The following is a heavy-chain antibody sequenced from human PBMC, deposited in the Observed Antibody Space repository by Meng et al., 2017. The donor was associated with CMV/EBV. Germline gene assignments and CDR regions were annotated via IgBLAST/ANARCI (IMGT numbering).Heavy chain of an antibody. J-gene: IGHJ4*02. V-gene: IGHV3-7*03. Sequence: CSSASGFMFSSSWMTSVRQGPGKGLGWVSNITYDESEKSNVDSVKGRFTISRDNAMNSMFLLMSTLRAEDTAVYYCATTERNSYTYWGQGTLVTVSS. D-gene: IGHD5-18*01. CDR2: ITYDESEK. CDR1: GFMFSSSW. CDR3: ATTERNSYTY.